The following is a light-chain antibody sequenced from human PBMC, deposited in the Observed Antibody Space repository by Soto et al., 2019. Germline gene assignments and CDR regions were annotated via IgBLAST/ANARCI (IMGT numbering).Light chain of an antibody. J-gene: IGKJ1*01. V-gene: IGKV3-11*01. CDR2: DAS. CDR3: QHYNEWPPWT. Sequence: VVLTQSPDTLSLSPGESSTLSCRASQSVSRYLAWYQQKPGQTPRLLIYDASNRAAGIPARFSGSGSGTEFTLTISSLQSEDFAVYYCQHYNEWPPWTFGQGTKVDIK. CDR1: QSVSRY.